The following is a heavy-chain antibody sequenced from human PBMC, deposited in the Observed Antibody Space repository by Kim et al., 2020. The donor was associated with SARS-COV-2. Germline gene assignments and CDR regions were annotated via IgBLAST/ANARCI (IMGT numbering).Heavy chain of an antibody. CDR3: ARDGESLGGWLGGAGYYYYMDV. V-gene: IGHV3-21*01. CDR1: GFTFSSYS. J-gene: IGHJ6*03. D-gene: IGHD3-10*01. CDR2: ISSSSSYI. Sequence: GGSLRLSCAASGFTFSSYSMNWVRQAPGKGLEWVSSISSSSSYIYYADSVKGRFTISRDNAKNSLYLQMNSLRAEDTAVYYCARDGESLGGWLGGAGYYYYMDVWGKGTTVTVSS.